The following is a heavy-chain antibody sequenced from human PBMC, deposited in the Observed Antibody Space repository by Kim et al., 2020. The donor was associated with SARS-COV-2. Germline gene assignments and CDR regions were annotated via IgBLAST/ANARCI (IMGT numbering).Heavy chain of an antibody. J-gene: IGHJ4*02. D-gene: IGHD5-12*01. V-gene: IGHV3-23*01. CDR2: T. Sequence: TYYADSVKGRFTISRDNSKHTLYLQMNSLRAEDTAVYYCAKDPGPTKVDYWGQGTLVTVSS. CDR3: AKDPGPTKVDY.